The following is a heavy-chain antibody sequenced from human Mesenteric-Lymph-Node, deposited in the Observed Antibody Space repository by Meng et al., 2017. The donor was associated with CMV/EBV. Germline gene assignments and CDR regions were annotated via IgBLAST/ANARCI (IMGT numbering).Heavy chain of an antibody. CDR1: GFTFSNYW. D-gene: IGHD6-19*01. J-gene: IGHJ4*02. CDR2: IKQDGSEK. Sequence: GGSLRLSCAASGFTFSNYWMCWARQAPGKGLEWVANIKQDGSEKYYVDSVKGRFTISRDNAKNSLYLQMNSLRAEDTALYYCARDAAVFDYWGQGTLVTVSS. V-gene: IGHV3-7*01. CDR3: ARDAAVFDY.